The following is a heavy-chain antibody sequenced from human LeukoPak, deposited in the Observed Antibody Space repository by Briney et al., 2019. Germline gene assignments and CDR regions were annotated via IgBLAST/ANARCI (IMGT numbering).Heavy chain of an antibody. CDR3: ARDGTSVMVDFDY. CDR1: GYTFTSYY. V-gene: IGHV1-46*01. D-gene: IGHD5-18*01. Sequence: ASVKVSCKASGYTFTSYYMHWVRQAPGQGLEWMGIINPSGGSTSYAQKFQGRVTMTRDTSISTAYMELSSLRSDDTAVYYCARDGTSVMVDFDYWGQGTLVTVSS. CDR2: INPSGGST. J-gene: IGHJ4*02.